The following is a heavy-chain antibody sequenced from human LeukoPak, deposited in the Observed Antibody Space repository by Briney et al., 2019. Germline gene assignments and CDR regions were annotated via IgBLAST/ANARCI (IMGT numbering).Heavy chain of an antibody. CDR1: GFTFSSYA. D-gene: IGHD1-26*01. J-gene: IGHJ4*02. Sequence: GGSLRLSCAASGFTFSSYAMSWVRQAPGKGLEWVSAISGSGGSTYYADSVKGRFTISRDNSKNTLYLQMNSLRAEDTAVYYCAKAIFVVGATGNFDYWGQGTLVTVSS. V-gene: IGHV3-23*01. CDR2: ISGSGGST. CDR3: AKAIFVVGATGNFDY.